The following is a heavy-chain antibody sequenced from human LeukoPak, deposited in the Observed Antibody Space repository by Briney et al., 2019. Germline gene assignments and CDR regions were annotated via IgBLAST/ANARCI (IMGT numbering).Heavy chain of an antibody. CDR1: GFTFSNYA. Sequence: PGGSLRLSCAASGFTFSNYAMSWVRQAPGKGLEWVSAISGSTGRTYYADSVKGRFTISRDNSKNTLYLQMNSLRAEDTAIYYCAKGGVVHAFDIWGQGTMVTVSS. CDR3: AKGGVVHAFDI. D-gene: IGHD2-15*01. V-gene: IGHV3-23*01. J-gene: IGHJ3*02. CDR2: ISGSTGRT.